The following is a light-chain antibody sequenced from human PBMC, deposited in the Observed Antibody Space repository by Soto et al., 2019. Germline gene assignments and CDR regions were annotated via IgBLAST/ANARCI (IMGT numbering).Light chain of an antibody. CDR3: EQYNNWTPLT. CDR1: QSVSSN. CDR2: GAS. Sequence: EIVMTQSPATLSVSPGERATLSCRASQSVSSNLAWYQQKPGQAPRLLIYGASTRATGIPARFSGSGSGTAFTLTISSLQSEDFAVYYCEQYNNWTPLTFGGGTKGEIK. J-gene: IGKJ4*02. V-gene: IGKV3-15*01.